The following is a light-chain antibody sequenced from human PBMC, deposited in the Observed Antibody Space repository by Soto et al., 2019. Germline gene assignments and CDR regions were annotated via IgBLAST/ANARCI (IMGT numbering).Light chain of an antibody. CDR3: SSYSSSDTLV. V-gene: IGLV2-14*03. CDR2: DVR. J-gene: IGLJ2*01. Sequence: QSALTQPASVSGSPGQSITMSCTGTSSDVGGHNFVSWYQQHPGRAPKLMIYDVRNRPSGVSNRFSGSKSANTASLVISGLQADDEADYYCSSYSSSDTLVFGGGTKVTVL. CDR1: SSDVGGHNF.